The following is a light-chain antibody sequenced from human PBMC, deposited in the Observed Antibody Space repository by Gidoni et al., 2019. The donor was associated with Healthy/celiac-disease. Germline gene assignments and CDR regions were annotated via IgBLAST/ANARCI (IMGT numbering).Light chain of an antibody. CDR1: QSISSY. CDR3: QQSYSTPPFT. V-gene: IGKV1-39*01. CDR2: AAS. J-gene: IGKJ3*01. Sequence: IQMTQSPSSLPASVGDRVTITCRASQSISSYLHWYQQKPGKAPKLLLYAASSLQSGVPSRFSGSGSGTDFTLTISSLQPEDVATYYCQQSYSTPPFTFGPGTKVEIK.